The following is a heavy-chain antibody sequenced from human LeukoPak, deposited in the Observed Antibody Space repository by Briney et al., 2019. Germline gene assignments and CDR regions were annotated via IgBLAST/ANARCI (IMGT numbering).Heavy chain of an antibody. D-gene: IGHD1-26*01. Sequence: ASVKVSCKTSGYTFSAFYMHWVRQAPGQGLEWMGWINTNTGNPTYAQGFTGRFVFSLDTSVSTAYLQISSLKAEDTAVYYCARGSSGSYYYYYYYYMDVWGKGTTVTVSS. J-gene: IGHJ6*03. V-gene: IGHV7-4-1*02. CDR1: GYTFSAFY. CDR3: ARGSSGSYYYYYYYYMDV. CDR2: INTNTGNP.